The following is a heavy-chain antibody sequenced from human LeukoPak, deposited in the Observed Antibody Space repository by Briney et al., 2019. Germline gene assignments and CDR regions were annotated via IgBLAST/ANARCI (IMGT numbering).Heavy chain of an antibody. CDR2: IYYSGST. J-gene: IGHJ4*02. D-gene: IGHD2-15*01. CDR3: ARCGRIGYFDY. CDR1: GGSISSGDYY. Sequence: SETLSLTCTVSGGSISSGDYYWSWIRQPPGKGLEWTGYIYYSGSTYYNPSLKSRVTISVDTSKNQFSLKLSSVTAADTAVYYCARCGRIGYFDYWGQGTLVTVSS. V-gene: IGHV4-30-4*01.